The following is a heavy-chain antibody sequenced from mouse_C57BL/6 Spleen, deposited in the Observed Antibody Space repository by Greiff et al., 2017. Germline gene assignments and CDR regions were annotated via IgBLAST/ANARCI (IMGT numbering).Heavy chain of an antibody. J-gene: IGHJ2*01. D-gene: IGHD1-1*01. CDR1: GYTFTSYW. V-gene: IGHV1-61*01. Sequence: VQLQQPGAELVRPGSSVKLSCKASGYTFTSYWMDWVKQRPGQGLEWIGNIYPSDSETHYNQKFKDKATLTVDKSSSTAYMQLSSLTSEDSAVYYCARTLNYGSSYFDYWGQGTTLTVSS. CDR2: IYPSDSET. CDR3: ARTLNYGSSYFDY.